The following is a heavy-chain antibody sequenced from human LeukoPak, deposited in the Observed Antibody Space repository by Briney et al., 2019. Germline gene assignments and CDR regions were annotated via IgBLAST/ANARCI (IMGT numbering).Heavy chain of an antibody. Sequence: GSLKISCAVSGFTFTDYWMNWVRQATGQGVEWGARIKQDRGEKSYVASVKGRFTLSRGHAQRSLYWQMTSLRAEDTAVYYGERDGTALGLYFDLWGEGTLVAVSP. CDR2: IKQDRGEK. D-gene: IGHD1/OR15-1a*01. J-gene: IGHJ4*01. V-gene: IGHV3-7*01. CDR1: GFTFTDYW. CDR3: ERDGTALGLYFDL.